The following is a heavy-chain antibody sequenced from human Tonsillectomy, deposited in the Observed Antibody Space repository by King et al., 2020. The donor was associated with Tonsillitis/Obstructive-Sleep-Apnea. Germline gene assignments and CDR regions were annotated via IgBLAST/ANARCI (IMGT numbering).Heavy chain of an antibody. J-gene: IGHJ4*02. Sequence: VQLVESGGGVVQPGRSLRLSCAASGFTFSDYAMHWVRQAPGKGLEWVAVISYDGNYKYYADSVKGRFTISRDNSKNTLYVQMNSLRAEDTAVYYCARDKSPYSGRGFDYWGQGTLVTVSS. CDR3: ARDKSPYSGRGFDY. D-gene: IGHD6-13*01. CDR2: ISYDGNYK. V-gene: IGHV3-30*01. CDR1: GFTFSDYA.